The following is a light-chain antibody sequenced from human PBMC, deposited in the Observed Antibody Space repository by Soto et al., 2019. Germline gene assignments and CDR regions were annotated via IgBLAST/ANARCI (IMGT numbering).Light chain of an antibody. Sequence: DNQMNQSPSSLSASVGDRVTMSCRTSQGISNYLAWYQQKPGKVPKLLIYAASTLQSGVPSRFSGSGSGTDFTLTISSLQPEDVATYYCQKYNNAPLTFGQGTKVEIK. CDR2: AAS. CDR1: QGISNY. V-gene: IGKV1-27*01. CDR3: QKYNNAPLT. J-gene: IGKJ1*01.